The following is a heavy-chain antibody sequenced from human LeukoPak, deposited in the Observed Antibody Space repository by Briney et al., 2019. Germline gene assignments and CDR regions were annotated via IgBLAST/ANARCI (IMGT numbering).Heavy chain of an antibody. D-gene: IGHD5-18*01. CDR3: ARMGSYGYYFDY. J-gene: IGHJ4*02. Sequence: GSLRLSCAASRFTLSDYYMSWLRQAPGKGLEGVSYISSSGSTIYYADSVKGRFTISRDNAKNSLYLQMNSLRAEDTAVYYCARMGSYGYYFDYWGQGTLVTVSS. CDR1: RFTLSDYY. V-gene: IGHV3-11*01. CDR2: ISSSGSTI.